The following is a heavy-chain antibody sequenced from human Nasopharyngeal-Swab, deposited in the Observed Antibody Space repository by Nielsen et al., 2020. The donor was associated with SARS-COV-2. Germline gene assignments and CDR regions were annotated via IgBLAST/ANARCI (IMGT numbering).Heavy chain of an antibody. J-gene: IGHJ6*02. CDR1: GFTFSDYY. V-gene: IGHV3-11*04. CDR2: ISSSGSTI. D-gene: IGHD4/OR15-4a*01. Sequence: GESLKISCAASGFTFSDYYMSWIRQAPGKGLEWVSYISSSGSTISYADSVKGRFTISRDNAKNSLYLQMNSLRAEDTAVYYCARGLWSSLRLLGGMDVWGQGTTVTVSS. CDR3: ARGLWSSLRLLGGMDV.